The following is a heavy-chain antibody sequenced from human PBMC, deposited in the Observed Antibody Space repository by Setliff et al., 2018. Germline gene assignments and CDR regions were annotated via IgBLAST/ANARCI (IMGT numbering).Heavy chain of an antibody. CDR1: DDSFTSSRYY. V-gene: IGHV4-39*01. D-gene: IGHD2-15*01. CDR2: ISYSGTP. J-gene: IGHJ4*01. Sequence: SETLSLTCTVSDDSFTSSRYYWGWIRQAPGSGLEWIGSISYSGTPYYNASVESRVTISIDTSGNQFSLELRSVTVADTATYYCVRPGGTTVVARHFDYWGSEILVTV. CDR3: VRPGGTTVVARHFDY.